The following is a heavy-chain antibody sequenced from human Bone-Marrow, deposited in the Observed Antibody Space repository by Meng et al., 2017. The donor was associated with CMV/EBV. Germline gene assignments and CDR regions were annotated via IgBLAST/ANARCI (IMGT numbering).Heavy chain of an antibody. J-gene: IGHJ6*02. V-gene: IGHV1-46*01. CDR2: INPSGGST. CDR3: ARDRCSSNSCLMGYYYGMDV. D-gene: IGHD2-2*01. Sequence: GAVKVSCKASGYTFTSYYMHWVRQAPGQGLEWMGIINPSGGSTSYAQKFQGRVTMTRDTSTSTVYMELSSLRSEDTAVYYCARDRCSSNSCLMGYYYGMDVWGQGTTVTVSS. CDR1: GYTFTSYY.